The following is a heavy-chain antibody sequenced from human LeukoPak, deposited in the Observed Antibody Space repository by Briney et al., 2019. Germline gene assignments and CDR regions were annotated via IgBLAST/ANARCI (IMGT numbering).Heavy chain of an antibody. CDR1: GFTFDDYA. Sequence: GGSLRLSCAASGFTFDDYAMHWVRQAPGKGLEWVSGISWNSGSIGYADSVKGRFTISRDNAKNSLYLQMNSLRAEDTALYYCAKAPFRLLYYYFDYWGQGTLVTVSS. CDR3: AKAPFRLLYYYFDY. V-gene: IGHV3-9*01. D-gene: IGHD2-2*02. J-gene: IGHJ4*02. CDR2: ISWNSGSI.